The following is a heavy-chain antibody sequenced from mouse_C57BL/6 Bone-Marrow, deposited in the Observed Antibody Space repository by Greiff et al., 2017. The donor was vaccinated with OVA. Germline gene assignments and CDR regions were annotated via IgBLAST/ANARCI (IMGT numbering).Heavy chain of an antibody. V-gene: IGHV1-82*01. Sequence: VQLQQSGPELVKPGASVKISCKASGYAFSSSWMNWVKQRPGQGLEWIGRIYPGDGDTNYNGKFKGKATLTADKSSSTAYMQLSSLTSEDSAVYFCARYDGYYVWFAYWGQGTLVTVSA. CDR1: GYAFSSSW. CDR3: ARYDGYYVWFAY. CDR2: IYPGDGDT. D-gene: IGHD2-3*01. J-gene: IGHJ3*01.